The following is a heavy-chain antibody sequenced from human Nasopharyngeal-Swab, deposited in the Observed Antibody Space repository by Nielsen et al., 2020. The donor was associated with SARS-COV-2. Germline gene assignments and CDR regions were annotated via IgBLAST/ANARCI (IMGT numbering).Heavy chain of an antibody. Sequence: WIRQPPGKGLEWIGSIYYSGSTYYNPTHKRRVTRAVDTTKNQFSLKLSSVTAADTAVYYCASPLWFGELLPASYYYYGMDVWGQGTTVTVSS. J-gene: IGHJ6*02. V-gene: IGHV4-39*01. CDR2: IYYSGST. D-gene: IGHD3-10*01. CDR3: ASPLWFGELLPASYYYYGMDV.